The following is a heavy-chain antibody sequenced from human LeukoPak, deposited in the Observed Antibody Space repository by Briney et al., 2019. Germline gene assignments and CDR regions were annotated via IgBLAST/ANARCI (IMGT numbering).Heavy chain of an antibody. D-gene: IGHD4-17*01. CDR2: IHHIGSN. V-gene: IGHV4-39*01. CDR3: ARLRDDYGDYRFDY. J-gene: IGHJ4*02. CDR1: GDSISGHSYF. Sequence: SETLSLTCTVSGDSISGHSYFWRWLRQPPGTGLEWVGNIHHIGSNYYNPSLKSRVAMSVDTSTGQFSLRLSSVTAADTAVYYCARLRDDYGDYRFDYWGQGTLVTVSS.